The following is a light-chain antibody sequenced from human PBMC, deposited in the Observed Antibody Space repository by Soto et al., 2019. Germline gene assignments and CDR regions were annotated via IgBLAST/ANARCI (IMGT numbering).Light chain of an antibody. Sequence: QSVLTQPPSVSAAPGQKVTISCSGSSSNIGKNYVCWYQQLPGTAPKLLIYSNDQRPSGVPDRFSASKSGTSASLAISGLQSEDEADYYCASWDDSLNGHVFGTGTKVTVL. V-gene: IGLV1-44*01. CDR3: ASWDDSLNGHV. J-gene: IGLJ1*01. CDR1: SSNIGKNY. CDR2: SND.